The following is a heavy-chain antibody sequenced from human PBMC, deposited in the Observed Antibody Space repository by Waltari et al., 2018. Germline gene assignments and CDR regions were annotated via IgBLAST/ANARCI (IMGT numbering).Heavy chain of an antibody. D-gene: IGHD6-19*01. Sequence: EVQLVESGGGLVQPGGSLRLSCAASGFTFSSYEMNWVRQAPGKGLEWVSYISSSGSTIYYADSVKGRVTISRDNAKNSLYLQMNSLRAEDTAVYYCASQTVAGSFDYWGQGTLVTVSS. CDR3: ASQTVAGSFDY. CDR2: ISSSGSTI. CDR1: GFTFSSYE. V-gene: IGHV3-48*03. J-gene: IGHJ4*02.